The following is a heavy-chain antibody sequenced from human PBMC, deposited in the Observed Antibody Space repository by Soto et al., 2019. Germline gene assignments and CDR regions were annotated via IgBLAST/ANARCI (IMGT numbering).Heavy chain of an antibody. D-gene: IGHD3-9*01. CDR3: ARYLNEIFWPHDY. CDR2: ISVSGGTT. CDR1: GFTFSSYA. Sequence: PGGSLRLSCAASGFTFSSYAMSWVRQAPGKGLEWVSTISVSGGTTYYADSVKGRFTISGDNSKNTLYLQMNSLRVEDTAIYYCARYLNEIFWPHDYWGQGTLVTVSS. J-gene: IGHJ4*02. V-gene: IGHV3-23*01.